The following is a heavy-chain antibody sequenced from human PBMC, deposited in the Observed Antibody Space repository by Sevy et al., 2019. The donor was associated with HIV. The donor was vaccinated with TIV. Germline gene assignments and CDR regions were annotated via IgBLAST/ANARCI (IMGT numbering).Heavy chain of an antibody. CDR2: INSKSDGGTT. CDR1: GFTFHNAW. J-gene: IGHJ4*02. V-gene: IGHV3-15*01. CDR3: TSMTTVKGVFDF. D-gene: IGHD4-17*01. Sequence: GGSLRLSCAASGFTFHNAWMSWVRQAPGKGLEWIGRINSKSDGGTTDYAAPVTGRFTISRADSQNKLFLQMSSLKTEDTAVYYCTSMTTVKGVFDFWGQGTLVTVSS.